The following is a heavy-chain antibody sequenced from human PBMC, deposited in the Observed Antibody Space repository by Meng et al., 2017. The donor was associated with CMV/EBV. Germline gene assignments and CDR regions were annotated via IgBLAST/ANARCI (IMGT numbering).Heavy chain of an antibody. Sequence: FSNAGMSGGRQAPGKGLEWVGRIKSKTDGGTTDYAAPVKGRFTISRDDSKNTLYLQMNSLKTEDTAVYYCTTGYCSSTSCRRWYFDLWGRGTLVTVSS. CDR1: FSNAG. CDR2: IKSKTDGGTT. V-gene: IGHV3-15*01. CDR3: TTGYCSSTSCRRWYFDL. D-gene: IGHD2-2*01. J-gene: IGHJ2*01.